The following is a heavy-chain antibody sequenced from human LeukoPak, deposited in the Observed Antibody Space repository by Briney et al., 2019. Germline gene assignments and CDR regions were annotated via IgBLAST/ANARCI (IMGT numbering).Heavy chain of an antibody. CDR3: ASAKQLDEPYAFDI. CDR2: ISSSSSYI. Sequence: GGSLRLSCAASGFTFSSYSMNWVRQAPGKGLEWVSSISSSSSYIYYADSVKGRFTISRDNAKNSLYLQMNNLRAEDTAVYYCASAKQLDEPYAFDIWGQGTMVTVSS. J-gene: IGHJ3*02. V-gene: IGHV3-21*04. D-gene: IGHD6-13*01. CDR1: GFTFSSYS.